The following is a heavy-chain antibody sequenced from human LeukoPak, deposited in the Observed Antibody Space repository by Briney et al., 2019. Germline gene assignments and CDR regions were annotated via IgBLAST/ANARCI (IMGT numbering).Heavy chain of an antibody. CDR3: ARETYYYDSSGYYYGGFHAFDI. Sequence: SETLSLTCTVSGGSISSGSYYRSWIRQPAGKGLEWIGRIYTSGSTNYNPSLKSRVTISVDTSKNQFSLKLSSVTAADTAVYYCARETYYYDSSGYYYGGFHAFDIWGQGTMVTVSS. CDR2: IYTSGST. J-gene: IGHJ3*02. CDR1: GGSISSGSYY. V-gene: IGHV4-61*02. D-gene: IGHD3-22*01.